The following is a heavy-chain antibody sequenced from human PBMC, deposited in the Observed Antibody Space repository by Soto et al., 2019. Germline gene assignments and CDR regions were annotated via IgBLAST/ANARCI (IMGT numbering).Heavy chain of an antibody. CDR1: GGSISSGGSS. V-gene: IGHV4-30-2*01. Sequence: SETLSLTCAVSGGSISSGGSSWNWIRQPPGKGLEWIGYIYHSGSTYYNPSLKSRVTISVDRSKNQFSLKLSSVTAADTDVYYCARAGDSSGPVALGYWGQGTLVTVS. D-gene: IGHD6-19*01. CDR3: ARAGDSSGPVALGY. J-gene: IGHJ4*02. CDR2: IYHSGST.